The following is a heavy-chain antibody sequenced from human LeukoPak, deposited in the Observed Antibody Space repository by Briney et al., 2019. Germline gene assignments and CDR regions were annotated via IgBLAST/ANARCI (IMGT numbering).Heavy chain of an antibody. CDR1: GFTFSSYG. Sequence: PGGSLRLSCAASGFTFSSYGMHWVRQAPGKGLEWVAFIRYDGSNKYYADSVKGRFTISRDNSKNTLYLQMNSLRAEDTAVYYCARDPSQVTVTTVMDVWGKGATVTVSS. CDR3: ARDPSQVTVTTVMDV. D-gene: IGHD4-11*01. J-gene: IGHJ6*03. V-gene: IGHV3-30*02. CDR2: IRYDGSNK.